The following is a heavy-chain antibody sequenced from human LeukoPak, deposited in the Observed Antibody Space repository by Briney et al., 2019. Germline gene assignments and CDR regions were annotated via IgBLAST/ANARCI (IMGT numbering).Heavy chain of an antibody. D-gene: IGHD5-18*01. CDR2: IRFDGSNQ. Sequence: GGSLRLSCAASGFTFRSFGMHLVRQAPGKGLEWVAFIRFDGSNQYYIDSVKGRFTISRDNSNNTLFLQMNNLRGDDTAVYFCAKGYGESHFDSWGQGTLVTVSS. V-gene: IGHV3-30*02. CDR1: GFTFRSFG. J-gene: IGHJ4*02. CDR3: AKGYGESHFDS.